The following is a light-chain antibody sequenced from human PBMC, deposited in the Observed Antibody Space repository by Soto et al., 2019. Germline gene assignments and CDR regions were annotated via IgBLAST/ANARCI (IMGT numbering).Light chain of an antibody. CDR3: CSYAGRNVV. Sequence: QSVLTQPRSVSGSPGQSVTISCTGTSSDVGGYNYVSWYQQHPGKAHKLMIYDVSKRPSGVPDRFSGSKSGNTASLTISGLQAEDEADYYCCSYAGRNVVFGGGTKLTVL. V-gene: IGLV2-11*01. J-gene: IGLJ2*01. CDR2: DVS. CDR1: SSDVGGYNY.